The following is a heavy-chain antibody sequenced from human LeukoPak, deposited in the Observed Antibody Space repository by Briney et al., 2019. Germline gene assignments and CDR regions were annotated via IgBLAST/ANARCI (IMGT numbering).Heavy chain of an antibody. CDR3: ASRYDYVWGSYRRAAYYFDY. J-gene: IGHJ4*02. Sequence: SETLSLTWAVYGGSFSGYYWSWIRQPPGKGLEWIGEINHSGSTNYNPSLKSRVTISVDTSKNQFSLKLSSVTAADTAVYYCASRYDYVWGSYRRAAYYFDYWGQGALVTVSS. CDR1: GGSFSGYY. D-gene: IGHD3-16*02. CDR2: INHSGST. V-gene: IGHV4-34*01.